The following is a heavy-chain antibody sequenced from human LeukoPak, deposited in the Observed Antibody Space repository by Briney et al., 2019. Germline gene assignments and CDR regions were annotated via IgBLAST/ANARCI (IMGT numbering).Heavy chain of an antibody. Sequence: SETLSLTCTMSGVSISNTKYYWVWIRQPPGKGLEWIGSIYYSGSTYYNPSLKSRLTVSVDTSKKQLSLKVNSVTAADTAVYYCASGFLHSMVRGAGFYPWGQGTLVTVSS. V-gene: IGHV4-39*07. D-gene: IGHD3-10*01. CDR2: IYYSGST. CDR1: GVSISNTKYY. CDR3: ASGFLHSMVRGAGFYP. J-gene: IGHJ5*02.